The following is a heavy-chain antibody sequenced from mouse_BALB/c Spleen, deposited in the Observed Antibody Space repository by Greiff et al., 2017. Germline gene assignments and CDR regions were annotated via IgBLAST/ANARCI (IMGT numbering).Heavy chain of an antibody. J-gene: IGHJ2*01. CDR2: ISSGGSYT. D-gene: IGHD1-1*01. Sequence: DVMLVESGGGLVKPGGSLKLSCAASGFTFSSYTMSWVRQTPEKRLEWVATISSGGSYTYYPDSVKGRFTISRDNAKNTLYLQMSSLKSEDTAMYYCTRAVVDYWGQGTTLTVSS. CDR3: TRAVVDY. CDR1: GFTFSSYT. V-gene: IGHV5-6-4*01.